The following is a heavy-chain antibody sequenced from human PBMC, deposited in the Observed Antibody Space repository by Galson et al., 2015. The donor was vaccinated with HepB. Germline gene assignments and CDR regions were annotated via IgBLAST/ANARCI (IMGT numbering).Heavy chain of an antibody. J-gene: IGHJ4*02. CDR1: GFTFNSYW. V-gene: IGHV3-74*01. D-gene: IGHD2-8*01. Sequence: SLRLSCAASGFTFNSYWMHWVRQAPGKGLVWVSHINSDGSTTRYADSVKGRFTISRDNAKNTLYLQMNSLRDEDTAVYYCLRGYCINGVRSRGYWGQGTLVTVSS. CDR2: INSDGSTT. CDR3: LRGYCINGVRSRGY.